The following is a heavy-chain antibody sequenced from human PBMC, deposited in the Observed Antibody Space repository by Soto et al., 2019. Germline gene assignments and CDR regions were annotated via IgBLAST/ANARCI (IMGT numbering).Heavy chain of an antibody. J-gene: IGHJ3*02. CDR2: IYYSGST. CDR1: GGSISSSSYY. V-gene: IGHV4-39*01. CDR3: ARHVNPWAQGAFDI. D-gene: IGHD7-27*01. Sequence: QLQLQESGPGLVKPSETLSLTCTVSGGSISSSSYYWGWIRQPPGKGLEWIVIIYYSGSTYYNPSIKSRVTISVDTSKNQFSLKLSSVTAADTAVYYCARHVNPWAQGAFDIWGQGTMVTVSS.